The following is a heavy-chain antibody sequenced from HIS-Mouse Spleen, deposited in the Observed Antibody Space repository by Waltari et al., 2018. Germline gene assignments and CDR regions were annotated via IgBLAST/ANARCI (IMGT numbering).Heavy chain of an antibody. V-gene: IGHV4-39*07. Sequence: QLQLQESGPGLVKPSATLSLTCTVSGCSLSSSRSSWGWIRQPPGKGLEWIGSIYYSGSTYYNPSLKSRVTISVDTSKNQFSLKLSSVTAADTAVYYCAREIPYSSSWYDWYFDLWGRGTLVTVSS. J-gene: IGHJ2*01. D-gene: IGHD6-13*01. CDR1: GCSLSSSRSS. CDR2: IYYSGST. CDR3: AREIPYSSSWYDWYFDL.